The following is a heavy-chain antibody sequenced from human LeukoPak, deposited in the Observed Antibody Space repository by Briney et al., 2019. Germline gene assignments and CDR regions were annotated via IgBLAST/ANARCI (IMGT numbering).Heavy chain of an antibody. V-gene: IGHV4-4*07. Sequence: SETLSLTCTVSGGSISSYYWSWIRQPAGKGLEWIGRIYTSGSTNYNPSLKSRVTMSVDTSKNQFSLKLSSVTAADTAVYYCARQRSEYYDSSGYYYRVPRGEDAFDIWGQGTMVTVSS. CDR3: ARQRSEYYDSSGYYYRVPRGEDAFDI. CDR2: IYTSGST. D-gene: IGHD3-22*01. CDR1: GGSISSYY. J-gene: IGHJ3*02.